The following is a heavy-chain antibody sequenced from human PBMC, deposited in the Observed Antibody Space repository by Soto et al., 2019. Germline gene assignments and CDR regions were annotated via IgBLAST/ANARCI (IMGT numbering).Heavy chain of an antibody. CDR2: IYYSGGT. CDR3: ARWFYYDSSGYHDY. J-gene: IGHJ4*02. CDR1: GDFISGYY. V-gene: IGHV4-59*01. D-gene: IGHD3-22*01. Sequence: SETLSLTCFVSGDFISGYYWSWIRQPPGKGLEWIGYIYYSGGTNHNPSLKSRVTISVDTSQNQFSLKLSSVTAADTAVYYCARWFYYDSSGYHDYWGKGTRVTASS.